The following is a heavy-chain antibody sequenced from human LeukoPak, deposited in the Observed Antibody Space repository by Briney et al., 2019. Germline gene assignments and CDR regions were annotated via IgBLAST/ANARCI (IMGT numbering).Heavy chain of an antibody. D-gene: IGHD3-3*01. CDR1: GGTFSSYA. CDR3: AASHGAYDFWSGSLVSFDY. V-gene: IGHV1-69*01. CDR2: IIPIFGTA. Sequence: SVKVSCKASGGTFSSYAISWVRQAPGQGLEWMGGIIPIFGTANYAQKFQGRVTITADESTSTAYMELSSLRSDDTAVYYCAASHGAYDFWSGSLVSFDYWGQGTLVTVSS. J-gene: IGHJ4*02.